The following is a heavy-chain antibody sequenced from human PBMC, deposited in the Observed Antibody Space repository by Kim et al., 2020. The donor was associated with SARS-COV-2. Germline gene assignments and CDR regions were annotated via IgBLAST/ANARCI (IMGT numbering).Heavy chain of an antibody. J-gene: IGHJ4*02. D-gene: IGHD3-16*01. CDR2: ST. Sequence: STTYAEAAKGRLTNARDNAKSTLYLQMNGRRAEETAVYYCAKGGLAHFDYWGQGTLVSVSS. V-gene: IGHV3-74*01. CDR3: AKGGLAHFDY.